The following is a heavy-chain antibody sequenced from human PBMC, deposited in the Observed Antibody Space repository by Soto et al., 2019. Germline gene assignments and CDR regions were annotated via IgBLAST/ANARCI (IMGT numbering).Heavy chain of an antibody. Sequence: SETLSLPCTVSGGSISSYYWSWIRQPPGKGLEWIGYIYYSGSTNYNPSLKSRVTISIDTSKSHFSLKLSSLTAADTAVYYCARGPAVAGAGWWFDPWGQGTLVTVSS. CDR3: ARGPAVAGAGWWFDP. CDR2: IYYSGST. J-gene: IGHJ5*02. CDR1: GGSISSYY. V-gene: IGHV4-59*01. D-gene: IGHD6-19*01.